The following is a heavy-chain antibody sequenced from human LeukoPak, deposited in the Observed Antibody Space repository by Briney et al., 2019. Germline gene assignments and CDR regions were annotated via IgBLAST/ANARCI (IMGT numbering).Heavy chain of an antibody. V-gene: IGHV3-30*18. CDR2: ISYDGSNK. D-gene: IGHD4-17*01. CDR1: GFTFSSYG. J-gene: IGHJ5*02. Sequence: GGSLRLSCAASGFTFSSYGMHWVRQAPGKGLEWVAVISYDGSNKYYADSVKGRFTISRDNSKNTLYLQMNSLRAEDTAVYYCAKDRGDYGGYSNWFDPWGQGTLVTVSS. CDR3: AKDRGDYGGYSNWFDP.